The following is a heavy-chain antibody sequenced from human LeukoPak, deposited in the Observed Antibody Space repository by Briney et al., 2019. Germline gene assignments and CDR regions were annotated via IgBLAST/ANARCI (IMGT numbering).Heavy chain of an antibody. CDR3: AGFFYDNSGDAFDI. D-gene: IGHD3-22*01. J-gene: IGHJ3*02. Sequence: ASVKVSCKASGGSFTFTSHAISWVRQAPGQGLEWVLGLVPIYGSANYAQKFQGRVTITSDESTRTVYMELSSLRPEDSAVYYCAGFFYDNSGDAFDIWGQGTMVTVSS. CDR1: GGSFTFTSHA. V-gene: IGHV1-69*13. CDR2: LVPIYGSA.